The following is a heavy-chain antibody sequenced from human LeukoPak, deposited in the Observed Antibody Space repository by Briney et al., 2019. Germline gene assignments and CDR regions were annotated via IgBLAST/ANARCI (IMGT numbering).Heavy chain of an antibody. Sequence: GGSLRLSCAASGFTVSSNYMSWVRQAPGKGLEWVSAISGSGGSTYYADSVKGRFTISRDNSKNTLYLQMNSLKAEDTAVYYCAKSGGFYLTEDSPFDYWGQGTLVTVSS. CDR1: GFTVSSNY. V-gene: IGHV3-23*01. CDR2: ISGSGGST. J-gene: IGHJ4*02. CDR3: AKSGGFYLTEDSPFDY. D-gene: IGHD3-16*02.